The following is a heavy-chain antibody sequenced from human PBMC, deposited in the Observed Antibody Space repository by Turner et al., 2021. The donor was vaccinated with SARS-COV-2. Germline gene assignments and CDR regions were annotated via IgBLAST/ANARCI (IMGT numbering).Heavy chain of an antibody. CDR2: INHIGET. Sequence: QVQLQQWGAGLLKPSETLSLTCAVYGGSFSGHMWSWIRQSPGKGLEWIGDINHIGETNYNPSLKSRVTTSVDMSKNQFSLRLASVTAADTAVYFCARDVTRNKGSHPVRWFDPWGQGTLVTVSS. CDR3: ARDVTRNKGSHPVRWFDP. CDR1: GGSFSGHM. J-gene: IGHJ5*02. D-gene: IGHD4-4*01. V-gene: IGHV4-34*01.